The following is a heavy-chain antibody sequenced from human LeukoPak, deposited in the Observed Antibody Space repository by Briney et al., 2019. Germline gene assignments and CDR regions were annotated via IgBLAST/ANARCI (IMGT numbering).Heavy chain of an antibody. CDR1: GYTFTGYY. CDR2: INPNSGGT. V-gene: IGHV1-2*02. CDR3: ARDRRGYSYEDYYYYMGV. Sequence: GASVKVSCKASGYTFTGYYMHWVRQAPGQGLEWMGWINPNSGGTNYAQKFQGRVTMTRDMSISTAYMELSRLRSDDTAVYYCARDRRGYSYEDYYYYMGVWGKGTTVTVSS. J-gene: IGHJ6*03. D-gene: IGHD5-18*01.